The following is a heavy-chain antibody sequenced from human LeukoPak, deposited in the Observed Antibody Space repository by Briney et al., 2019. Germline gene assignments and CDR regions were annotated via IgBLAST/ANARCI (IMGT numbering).Heavy chain of an antibody. V-gene: IGHV4-59*01. D-gene: IGHD2/OR15-2a*01. CDR2: IYYSGST. CDR1: GGSISSYY. CDR3: ARDNRSKAAGNYYGMDV. J-gene: IGHJ6*02. Sequence: SETLSLTCAVSGGSISSYYWSWIRQPPGQGLEWIGYIYYSGSTNYNPSLKSRVTISVDTSKIQFSLKLSSVTAAATAVYYCARDNRSKAAGNYYGMDVWGQGTTVTVSS.